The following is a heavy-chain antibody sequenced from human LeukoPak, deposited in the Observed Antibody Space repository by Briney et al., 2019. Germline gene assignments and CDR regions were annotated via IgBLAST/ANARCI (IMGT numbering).Heavy chain of an antibody. D-gene: IGHD2-2*01. Sequence: GGSLRLSCAASGFTFSNAWMSWVRQAPGKGLEWVGRIKSKTDGGTTDYAAPVKGRFTISRDNSKNTLYLQMNSLRAEDTAVYYCARGDCPSCYRARGLDFDYWGQGTLVTVSS. CDR1: GFTFSNAW. V-gene: IGHV3-15*01. J-gene: IGHJ4*02. CDR3: ARGDCPSCYRARGLDFDY. CDR2: IKSKTDGGTT.